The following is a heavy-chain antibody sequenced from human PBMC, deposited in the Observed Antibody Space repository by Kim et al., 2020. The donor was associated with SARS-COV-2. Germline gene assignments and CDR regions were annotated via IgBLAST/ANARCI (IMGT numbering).Heavy chain of an antibody. V-gene: IGHV3-7*03. J-gene: IGHJ4*01. Sequence: GGSLRLSCAVSGFTFSNYWMSWVRQAPGKGLEWVANIKEDGSQKYYVDSVKGRFTISRDNAKNSLYLQMDSLRAEDTAVHYCASSQRGYSYEYWSQGTLVTVSS. CDR3: ASSQRGYSYEY. D-gene: IGHD5-18*01. CDR2: IKEDGSQK. CDR1: GFTFSNYW.